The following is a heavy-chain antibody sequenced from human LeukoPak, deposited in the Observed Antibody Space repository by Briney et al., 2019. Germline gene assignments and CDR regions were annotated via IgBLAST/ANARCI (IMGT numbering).Heavy chain of an antibody. V-gene: IGHV3-21*01. Sequence: GSLRLSCAASGFTFSTYTLNWVRQAPGKGLEWVSSITSSSSYIAYSDSVKGRFTISRDNAKNSLYLQMNSLRAEDTAVFYCARGQWPDYWGQGTLLIVSS. D-gene: IGHD6-19*01. CDR3: ARGQWPDY. J-gene: IGHJ4*02. CDR2: ITSSSSYI. CDR1: GFTFSTYT.